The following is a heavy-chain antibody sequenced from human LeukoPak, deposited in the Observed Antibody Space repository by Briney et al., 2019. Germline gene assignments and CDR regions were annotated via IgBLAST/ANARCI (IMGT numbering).Heavy chain of an antibody. CDR1: GGSIGSHS. CDR2: IYYSGSA. Sequence: PSETLSLTCTVSGGSIGSHSWSWIRQPPGKGLEWIGYIYYSGSANYNPSLKSRVSISIDTSKKQVSLKLSFVTAADTAVYYCARGGYIYGVWGQGTLVTVSS. CDR3: ARGGYIYGV. D-gene: IGHD3-3*02. V-gene: IGHV4-59*11. J-gene: IGHJ4*02.